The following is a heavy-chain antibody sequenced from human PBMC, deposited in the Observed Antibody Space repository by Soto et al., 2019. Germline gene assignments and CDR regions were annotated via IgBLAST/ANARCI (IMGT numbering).Heavy chain of an antibody. CDR3: TRGSGSPHLDY. D-gene: IGHD3-3*01. J-gene: IGHJ4*02. CDR2: IRSKAYGGTT. Sequence: GGSLRLSCTASGFTFGDYAMSWFRQAPGKGLEWVGFIRSKAYGGTTEYAASVKGRFTISRDDSKSIAYPQMNSLKTEDTAVYYCTRGSGSPHLDYWGQGTLVTVSS. V-gene: IGHV3-49*03. CDR1: GFTFGDYA.